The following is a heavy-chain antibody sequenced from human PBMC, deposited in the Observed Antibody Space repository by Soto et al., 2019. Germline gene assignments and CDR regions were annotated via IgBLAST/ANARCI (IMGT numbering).Heavy chain of an antibody. J-gene: IGHJ5*02. CDR3: ASPKIAFYNWFDP. CDR2: IYYNGNT. D-gene: IGHD3-3*02. CDR1: GASLSSSSYY. V-gene: IGHV4-39*01. Sequence: SETLSLTCIVSGASLSSSSYYWAWIRQPPGKGLEWIGTIYYNGNTYYNPSLKSRVTISVDTSKNQFSLKLSSVTAADTAVYYCASPKIAFYNWFDPWGQGTLVTVSS.